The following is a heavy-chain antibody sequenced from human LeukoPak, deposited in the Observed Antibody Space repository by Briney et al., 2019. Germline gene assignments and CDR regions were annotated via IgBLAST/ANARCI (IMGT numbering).Heavy chain of an antibody. J-gene: IGHJ4*02. D-gene: IGHD1-26*01. CDR2: ISSRSTTI. CDR3: AREVGAIDY. CDR1: GFTFSNYN. Sequence: TGGSLRLSCAASGFTFSNYNMNWVRQAPGKGLEWVSSISSRSTTIYYADSVKGRFTISRDNAKNSLFLQMNSLRAEDTAVYYCAREVGAIDYWGQGTLVTVSS. V-gene: IGHV3-48*01.